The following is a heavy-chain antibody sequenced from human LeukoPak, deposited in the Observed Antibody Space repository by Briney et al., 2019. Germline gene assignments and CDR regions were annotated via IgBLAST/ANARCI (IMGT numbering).Heavy chain of an antibody. J-gene: IGHJ4*02. V-gene: IGHV3-23*01. D-gene: IGHD3-22*01. Sequence: PGGSLRLSCAASGFTFSSYAMSWVRQAPGKGLEWVSAISGSGGSTYYADSVKGRFTISRDNSKNTLYLQMNSLRAGDTAVYYCAKDTYYDSSGNDYWGQGTLVTVSS. CDR3: AKDTYYDSSGNDY. CDR2: ISGSGGST. CDR1: GFTFSSYA.